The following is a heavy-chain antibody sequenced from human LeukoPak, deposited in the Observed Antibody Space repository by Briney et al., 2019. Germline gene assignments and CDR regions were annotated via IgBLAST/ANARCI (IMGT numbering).Heavy chain of an antibody. Sequence: ASVKVSCKASGYTFTAYYMHWVRQAPGQGLEWMGSINPNSGGTNYAQKFQGRVTMTRDTSISTAYMELSRLRSDDTAVYYCARGGSGWYYFDYWGQGTLVTVSS. D-gene: IGHD6-19*01. V-gene: IGHV1-2*02. CDR2: INPNSGGT. J-gene: IGHJ4*02. CDR1: GYTFTAYY. CDR3: ARGGSGWYYFDY.